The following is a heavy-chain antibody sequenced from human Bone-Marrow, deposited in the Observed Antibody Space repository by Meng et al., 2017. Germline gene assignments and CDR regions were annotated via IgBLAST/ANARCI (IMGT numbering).Heavy chain of an antibody. CDR3: ARETLVITKGIEH. Sequence: GESLKISCAASGFTLTSYSMHWVRQAPGKGLDWVAVISYDGSQTHYGDSVKGRFTISRDNSKNTLFLQMNSLRDEDTALYYCARETLVITKGIEHWGQGTLVTVSS. D-gene: IGHD2-21*01. J-gene: IGHJ4*02. V-gene: IGHV3-30*04. CDR1: GFTLTSYS. CDR2: ISYDGSQT.